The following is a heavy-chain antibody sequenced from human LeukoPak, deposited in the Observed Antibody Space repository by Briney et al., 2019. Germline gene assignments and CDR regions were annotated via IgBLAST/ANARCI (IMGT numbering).Heavy chain of an antibody. Sequence: PGGSLRLSCAASGFTFSSYWMHWVRHAPGKGLVWVSRMNSDGSSTSYADSVKGRFTISRDKAKNTLYLQINSLRAEDTAVDYCAREERDGYNWFWFDPWGQGTLVTVSS. V-gene: IGHV3-74*01. CDR3: AREERDGYNWFWFDP. D-gene: IGHD5-24*01. CDR2: MNSDGSST. J-gene: IGHJ5*02. CDR1: GFTFSSYW.